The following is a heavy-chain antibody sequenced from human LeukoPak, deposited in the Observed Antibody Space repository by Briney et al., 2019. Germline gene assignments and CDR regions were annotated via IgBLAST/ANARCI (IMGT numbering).Heavy chain of an antibody. J-gene: IGHJ4*02. Sequence: GESLKISCKGSGYRFTSYWIAWVRQMPGKVLEWMGLIYPDDSDTRYSPSFQGQVTMSADKSISTAYLQWSSLKASDTAMYYCAGLPYCSGGSCSHFDYWGQGTLVTVSS. D-gene: IGHD2-15*01. CDR3: AGLPYCSGGSCSHFDY. CDR2: IYPDDSDT. CDR1: GYRFTSYW. V-gene: IGHV5-51*01.